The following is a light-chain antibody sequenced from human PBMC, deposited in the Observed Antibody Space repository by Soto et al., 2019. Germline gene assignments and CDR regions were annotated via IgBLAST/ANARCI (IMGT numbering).Light chain of an antibody. J-gene: IGLJ2*01. CDR2: EVS. Sequence: QSVLTQPASVSGSPGQSITISCTGTSSDVGGYNYVSWYQQHPGKAPKLIIYEVSNRPSGVSNRFSGSKSGNTASLTISGLQAEDEADYYCTSYTSGSTPYVVFGGGTKLTV. V-gene: IGLV2-14*01. CDR3: TSYTSGSTPYVV. CDR1: SSDVGGYNY.